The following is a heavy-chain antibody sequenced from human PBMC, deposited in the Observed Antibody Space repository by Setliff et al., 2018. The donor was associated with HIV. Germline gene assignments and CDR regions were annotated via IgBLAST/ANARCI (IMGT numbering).Heavy chain of an antibody. D-gene: IGHD7-27*01. J-gene: IGHJ3*02. CDR3: ATETLGRGDAFDI. V-gene: IGHV1-69*06. Sequence: SVKVSCKASGDTFNSYAINWVRQAPGQGLEWMGRIIPIFGTANSAQKFQGRVTITADKSTSTAYMELSSLRSEDTAVYYCATETLGRGDAFDIWGQGTMVTVSS. CDR1: GDTFNSYA. CDR2: IIPIFGTA.